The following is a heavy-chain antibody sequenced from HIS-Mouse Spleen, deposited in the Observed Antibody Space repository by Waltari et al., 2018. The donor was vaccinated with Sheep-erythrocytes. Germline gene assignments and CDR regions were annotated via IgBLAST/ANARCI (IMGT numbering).Heavy chain of an antibody. CDR1: GGSCSGYY. J-gene: IGHJ1*01. V-gene: IGHV4-34*01. D-gene: IGHD6-13*01. CDR3: ASQDSSSWKYFQH. Sequence: QVQLQQWGAGLLKPSETLSLTCAVYGGSCSGYYWSWIRQPPGKGLEWIGEINHSGSTNYNPSLKSRVTISVDTSKNQFSLKLSSVTAADTAVYYCASQDSSSWKYFQHWGQGTLVTVSS. CDR2: INHSGST.